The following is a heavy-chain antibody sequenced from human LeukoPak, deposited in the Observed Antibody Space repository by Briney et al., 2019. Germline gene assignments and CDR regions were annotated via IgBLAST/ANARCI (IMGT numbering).Heavy chain of an antibody. V-gene: IGHV1-46*01. CDR1: GYTFTNYY. Sequence: ASVKVSCKASGYTFTNYYMQWVRQAPGQGLEWMGINNPSGGSTSYAQKFQGRVTMTRDTSTSTVYMEPSSLKSDDTAVYYCATEGKLYYGMDVWGQGTTVTVSS. CDR3: ATEGKLYYGMDV. D-gene: IGHD4-23*01. J-gene: IGHJ6*02. CDR2: NNPSGGST.